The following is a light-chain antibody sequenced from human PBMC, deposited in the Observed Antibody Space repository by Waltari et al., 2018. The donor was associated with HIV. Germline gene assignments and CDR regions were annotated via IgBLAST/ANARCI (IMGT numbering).Light chain of an antibody. Sequence: QSALTQPASVSGSPGQSITISCTGTSSDVGGYNYVSCYKQHPDKAPKLMIYDVSYRPSGVSNRFSDAKTVNTASLTISGLQAEDEADYYCTSYTSSTISYVFGTGTKVTVL. CDR2: DVS. CDR3: TSYTSSTISYV. J-gene: IGLJ1*01. CDR1: SSDVGGYNY. V-gene: IGLV2-14*03.